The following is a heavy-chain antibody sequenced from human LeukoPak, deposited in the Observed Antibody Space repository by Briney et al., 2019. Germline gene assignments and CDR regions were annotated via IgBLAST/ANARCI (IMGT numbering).Heavy chain of an antibody. CDR3: ARRLGMPYFDY. D-gene: IGHD3-16*01. Sequence: PSETLSLTCAVSGGSISSSNWWSWVRQPPGKGLEWIGEIYHSGSTNYNPSLKSRVTISVDTSKNQFSLKLSSVTAADTAVYYCARRLGMPYFDYWGQGTLVTVSS. J-gene: IGHJ4*02. CDR1: GGSISSSNW. V-gene: IGHV4-4*02. CDR2: IYHSGST.